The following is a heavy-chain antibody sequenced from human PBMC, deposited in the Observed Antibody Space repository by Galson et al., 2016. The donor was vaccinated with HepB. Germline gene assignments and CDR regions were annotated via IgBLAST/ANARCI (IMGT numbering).Heavy chain of an antibody. D-gene: IGHD3-16*01. V-gene: IGHV3-11*04. J-gene: IGHJ4*02. CDR2: ISSGGDIT. Sequence: SLRLSCAASGFTFSDYPMSWIRQAPGKGLQWLSRISSGGDITYYADSVRGRFTVSRDNSKNSLYLQMNILRAEDTAIYYCVRVAAGGNFFDYRGQGTLVTVSS. CDR3: VRVAAGGNFFDY. CDR1: GFTFSDYP.